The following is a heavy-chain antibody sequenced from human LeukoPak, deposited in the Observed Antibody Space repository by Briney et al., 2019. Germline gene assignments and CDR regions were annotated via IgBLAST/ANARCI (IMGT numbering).Heavy chain of an antibody. CDR3: ARDGSGYSAFDP. J-gene: IGHJ5*02. CDR1: GYTFAGYY. CDR2: INPNSGAT. V-gene: IGHV1-2*02. Sequence: GASVKVSCKASGYTFAGYYIHWVRQAPGQGLEWMGWINPNSGATNYAQKFQGRVTMTRDTSTSTVYMELSSLRSEDTAVYYCARDGSGYSAFDPWGQGTLVTVSS. D-gene: IGHD5-12*01.